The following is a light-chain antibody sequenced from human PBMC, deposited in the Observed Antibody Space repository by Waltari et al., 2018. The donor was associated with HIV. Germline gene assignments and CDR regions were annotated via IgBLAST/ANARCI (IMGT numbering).Light chain of an antibody. CDR3: MQGTHWPLT. Sequence: DGVMTQSPLSLTVTLGQPASIFCRSSQSLVYSAGNTCLNWFQQRRGQSPRRLIYKVSKRDSGVPDRFSGSGSGTDFTLKISRVEAEDVGVYYCMQGTHWPLTFGGGTKVEIK. V-gene: IGKV2-30*01. CDR1: QSLVYSAGNTC. J-gene: IGKJ4*01. CDR2: KVS.